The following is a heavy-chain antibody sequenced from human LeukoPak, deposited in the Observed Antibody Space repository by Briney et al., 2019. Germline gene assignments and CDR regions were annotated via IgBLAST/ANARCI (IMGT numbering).Heavy chain of an antibody. D-gene: IGHD6-13*01. J-gene: IGHJ1*01. CDR1: AYTFTSSG. Sequence: ASVKVSCKASAYTFTSSGFNWVRQAPGQGLEWMGWISAYNGNTHYEQKVQGRVTMTTDTSTSTAYMELRSLRSDDTAVYYCARGGQQLVIWSSYFQHWGQGTLVTVSS. CDR3: ARGGQQLVIWSSYFQH. CDR2: ISAYNGNT. V-gene: IGHV1-18*01.